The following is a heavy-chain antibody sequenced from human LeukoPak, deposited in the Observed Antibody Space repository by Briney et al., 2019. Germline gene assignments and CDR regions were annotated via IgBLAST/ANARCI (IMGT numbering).Heavy chain of an antibody. J-gene: IGHJ5*02. CDR3: AKDQPSSYDFWSGYPGAT. D-gene: IGHD3-3*01. V-gene: IGHV3-30*02. CDR1: GFTFSSYG. Sequence: GGSLRLSCAASGFTFSSYGMHWVRQAPGKGLEWVAFIRYDGSNKYYADSVKGRFTISRDNSKNTLYLQMNSLRAEDTAVYYCAKDQPSSYDFWSGYPGATWGQGTLVTVSS. CDR2: IRYDGSNK.